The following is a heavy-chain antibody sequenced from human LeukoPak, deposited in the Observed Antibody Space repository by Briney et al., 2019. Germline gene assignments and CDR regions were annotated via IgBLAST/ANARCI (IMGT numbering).Heavy chain of an antibody. CDR2: IIPILGIA. CDR3: ARDLNIVVVVAAY. J-gene: IGHJ4*02. Sequence: ASVKVSCKASGGTFSSYTISWVRQAPGQGLEWMGRIIPILGIANYAQKFQGRVTITADKSTSTAYMELSSLRSEDTAVYYRARDLNIVVVVAAYWGQGTLVTVSS. CDR1: GGTFSSYT. V-gene: IGHV1-69*04. D-gene: IGHD2-15*01.